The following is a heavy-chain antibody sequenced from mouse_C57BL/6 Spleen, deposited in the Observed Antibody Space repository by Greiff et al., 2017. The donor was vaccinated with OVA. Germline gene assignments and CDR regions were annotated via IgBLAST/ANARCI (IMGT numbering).Heavy chain of an antibody. D-gene: IGHD1-1*01. CDR1: GFTFSSYT. Sequence: EVKLVESGGGLVKPGGSLKLSCAASGFTFSSYTMSWVRQTPEKRLEWVATISGGGGNTYYPDSVKGRFTISRDHAKNTLYLQMSSLRSEDTALYYCARPITTVVATPAYWGQGTLVTVSA. CDR2: ISGGGGNT. V-gene: IGHV5-9*01. J-gene: IGHJ3*01. CDR3: ARPITTVVATPAY.